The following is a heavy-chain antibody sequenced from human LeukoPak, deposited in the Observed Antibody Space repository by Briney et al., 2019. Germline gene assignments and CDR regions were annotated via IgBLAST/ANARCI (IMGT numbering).Heavy chain of an antibody. D-gene: IGHD2-2*01. CDR1: GFTFCSYG. V-gene: IGHV3-33*01. CDR2: IWDDGSNK. CDR3: ARAEGYCSSTSCYWWFDP. Sequence: GGSLRLSCAAPGFTFCSYGMHWLRQAPGKGLEWVAVIWDDGSNKYYADSVKGRFTISRDNSKNTLYLQMNSPRAEDTSVYYCARAEGYCSSTSCYWWFDPWGQGTLVTVSS. J-gene: IGHJ5*02.